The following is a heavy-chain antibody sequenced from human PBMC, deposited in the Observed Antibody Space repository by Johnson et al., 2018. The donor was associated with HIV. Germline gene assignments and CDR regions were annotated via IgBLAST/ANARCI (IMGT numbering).Heavy chain of an antibody. CDR2: INSDGSST. J-gene: IGHJ3*02. CDR3: AREVPGNAFDI. V-gene: IGHV3-74*01. CDR1: GFTFSSYW. Sequence: VQLVESGGGVVQPGRSLRLSCAASGFTFSSYWMHWVRQAPGKGLVWVSRINSDGSSTSYADSVKVRFTISRDNAKNTLYLQINSLRAEDTAVYYCAREVPGNAFDIWGQGTMVTVSS. D-gene: IGHD2-2*01.